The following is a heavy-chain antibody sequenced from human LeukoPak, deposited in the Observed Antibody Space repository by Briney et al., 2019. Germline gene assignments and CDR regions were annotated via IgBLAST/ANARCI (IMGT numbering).Heavy chain of an antibody. CDR1: GGSISSYY. CDR3: ARRRGYSYGYNYYYGMDV. CDR2: IYYSGST. J-gene: IGHJ6*02. D-gene: IGHD5-18*01. Sequence: SETLSLTCTVSGGSISSYYWSWIRQPPGKGLEWIGYIYYSGSTNYNPSLKSRVTISVDTSKNQSSLKLSSVTAADTAVYYCARRRGYSYGYNYYYGMDVWGQGTTVTVSS. V-gene: IGHV4-59*08.